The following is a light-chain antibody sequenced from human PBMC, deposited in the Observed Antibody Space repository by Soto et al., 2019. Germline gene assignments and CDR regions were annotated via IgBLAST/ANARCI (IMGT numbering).Light chain of an antibody. CDR2: GAS. CDR1: QSVTSSS. Sequence: EIVLTQSPGALSLSPGERGTLSCRASQSVTSSSLAWYQQKPGQAPRLLIYGASRRATGIPDRFSGSGSGTDFTLTISRLEPEDFAVYYCQQYGSPPLTFGGGTNVEIK. J-gene: IGKJ4*01. V-gene: IGKV3-20*01. CDR3: QQYGSPPLT.